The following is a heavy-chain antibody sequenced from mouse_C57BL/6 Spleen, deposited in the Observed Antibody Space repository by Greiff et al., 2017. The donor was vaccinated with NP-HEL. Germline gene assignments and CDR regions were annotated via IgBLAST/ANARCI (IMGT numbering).Heavy chain of an antibody. CDR3: ELGRVWYFDV. V-gene: IGHV1-26*01. J-gene: IGHJ1*03. D-gene: IGHD4-1*01. CDR1: GYTFTDYY. CDR2: INPNNGGT. Sequence: EVQLQQSGPELVKPGASVKISCKASGYTFTDYYMNWVKQSHGKSLEWIGDINPNNGGTSYNQKFKGKATLTVDKSSSTAYMELRSLTSEDSAVYYCELGRVWYFDVWGTGTTVTVSS.